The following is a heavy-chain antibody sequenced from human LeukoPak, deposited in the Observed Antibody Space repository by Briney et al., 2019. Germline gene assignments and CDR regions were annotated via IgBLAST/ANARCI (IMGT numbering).Heavy chain of an antibody. Sequence: GGSLRLSCAGYGFTFRSYAMSWVRQAPGKGLEWVSVISGSGGSTYYADSVKGRFTISRDNSKNTLYLQMNGLRAEDTAVYYCAKSTALPDAFDIWGQGTMVTVSS. CDR1: GFTFRSYA. J-gene: IGHJ3*02. D-gene: IGHD5-18*01. V-gene: IGHV3-23*01. CDR2: ISGSGGST. CDR3: AKSTALPDAFDI.